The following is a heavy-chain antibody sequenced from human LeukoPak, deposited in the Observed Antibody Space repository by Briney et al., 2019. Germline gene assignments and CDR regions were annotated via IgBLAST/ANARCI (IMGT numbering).Heavy chain of an antibody. CDR3: AREYYDILTGYLPGMDV. CDR2: IGSSGSTI. CDR1: GFTFSSYE. Sequence: PGGSLRLSCAASGFTFSSYEMNWVRQAPGKGLEWVSYIGSSGSTIYYADSVKGRFTISRDNAKNSLYLQMNSLRAEDTAVYYCAREYYDILTGYLPGMDVWGKGTTVTVSS. V-gene: IGHV3-48*03. J-gene: IGHJ6*04. D-gene: IGHD3-9*01.